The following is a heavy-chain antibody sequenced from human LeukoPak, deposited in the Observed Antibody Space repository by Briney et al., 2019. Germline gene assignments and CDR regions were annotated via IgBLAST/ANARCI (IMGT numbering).Heavy chain of an antibody. J-gene: IGHJ6*02. D-gene: IGHD4-17*01. CDR3: ARGHDYGDYYYYGMDV. V-gene: IGHV3-30-3*01. Sequence: GGSLSLSCAASGFTFSSYAMHWVRQAPGKGLEWVAVISYDGSNKYYADSVKGRFTISRDNSKNTLYLQMNSLRAEDTAVYYCARGHDYGDYYYYGMDVWGQGTTVTVSS. CDR2: ISYDGSNK. CDR1: GFTFSSYA.